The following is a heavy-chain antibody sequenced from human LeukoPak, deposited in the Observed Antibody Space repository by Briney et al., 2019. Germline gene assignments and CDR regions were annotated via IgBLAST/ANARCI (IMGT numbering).Heavy chain of an antibody. CDR2: IDPSDSYT. CDR1: GYSFTTYW. CDR3: ARQSHSITDY. V-gene: IGHV5-10-1*01. Sequence: GESLQISCKVSGYSFTTYWITWVRQMPGKGLEWMGRIDPSDSYTNYSPSFQGHVTISTDKSISTAYLQWSSLKASDTAMYYCARQSHSITDYWGQGTLVTHSS. J-gene: IGHJ4*02. D-gene: IGHD1-14*01.